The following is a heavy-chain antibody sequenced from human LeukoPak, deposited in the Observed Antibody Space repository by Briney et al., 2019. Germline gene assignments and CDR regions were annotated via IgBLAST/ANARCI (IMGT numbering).Heavy chain of an antibody. CDR1: GYTFTSYY. V-gene: IGHV1-46*01. CDR2: INPSGGST. CDR3: ARDGRRQWLDH. D-gene: IGHD6-19*01. J-gene: IGHJ4*02. Sequence: EASVKVSCKASGYTFTSYYKHWVRQAPGQGLEWMGIINPSGGSTSYAQKFQGRVTMTRDTSTSTVYMELSSLRSEDTAVYYCARDGRRQWLDHWGQGTLVTVSS.